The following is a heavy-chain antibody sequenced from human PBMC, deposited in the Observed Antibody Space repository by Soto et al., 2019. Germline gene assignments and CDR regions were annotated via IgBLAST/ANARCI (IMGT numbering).Heavy chain of an antibody. D-gene: IGHD4-4*01. Sequence: QVQLVESGGGVVQPGRSLRLSCAASGFTFSSYGMHWVRQAPGKGLEWVAVIWYDGSNKYYADSVKGRFTISRDNSKNAMYLHMDRLRAEDTAVYCCARGGEATTVTSYYYYGMAVWGQGTTVTVSS. CDR3: ARGGEATTVTSYYYYGMAV. V-gene: IGHV3-33*01. CDR2: IWYDGSNK. J-gene: IGHJ6*02. CDR1: GFTFSSYG.